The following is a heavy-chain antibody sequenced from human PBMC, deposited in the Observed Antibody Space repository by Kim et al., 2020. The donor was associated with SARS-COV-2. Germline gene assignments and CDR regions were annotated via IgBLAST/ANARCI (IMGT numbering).Heavy chain of an antibody. J-gene: IGHJ4*02. Sequence: DEQKFQGRVTITRETSASTAYMELSSLRSEDTAVYYCARAPRSGWLIDYWGQGTLVTVSS. CDR3: ARAPRSGWLIDY. D-gene: IGHD6-19*01. V-gene: IGHV1-3*01.